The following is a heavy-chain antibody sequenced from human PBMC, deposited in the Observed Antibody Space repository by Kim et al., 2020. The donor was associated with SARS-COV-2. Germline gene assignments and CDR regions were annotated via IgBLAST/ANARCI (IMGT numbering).Heavy chain of an antibody. CDR1: GFTFSSYW. V-gene: IGHV3-7*01. CDR3: ARGSNCRLLWFGLCYGMDV. CDR2: INQDGSGK. Sequence: GGSLRLSCAASGFTFSSYWMSWVRQAPGKGLEWVSTINQDGSGKYYVDSVKGRFTISRDNAKNSLYLQMNSLRAEDTAVYYCARGSNCRLLWFGLCYGMDVGRGGTADTVPT. J-gene: IGHJ6*01. D-gene: IGHD3-10*01.